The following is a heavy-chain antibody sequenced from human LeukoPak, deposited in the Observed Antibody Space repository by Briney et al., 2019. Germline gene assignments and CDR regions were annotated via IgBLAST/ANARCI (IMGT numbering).Heavy chain of an antibody. CDR3: AVDRRQGPTVTTFSPFDY. D-gene: IGHD4-17*01. CDR1: GFTFSSYA. J-gene: IGHJ4*02. CDR2: ISYDGSNK. Sequence: GRSLRLSCAASGFTFSSYARHWVRQAPGKGLEWVAVISYDGSNKYYADSVKGRFTISRDNAKNSLYLQMNSLRAEDTAVYYCAVDRRQGPTVTTFSPFDYWGQGTLVTVSS. V-gene: IGHV3-30-3*01.